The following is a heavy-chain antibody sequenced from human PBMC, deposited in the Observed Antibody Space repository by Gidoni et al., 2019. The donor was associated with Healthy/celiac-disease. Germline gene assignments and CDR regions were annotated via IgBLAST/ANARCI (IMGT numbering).Heavy chain of an antibody. CDR3: ARALAAADAFDI. CDR1: GFTVGSNS. D-gene: IGHD6-13*01. V-gene: IGHV3-53*02. CDR2: IYSGGST. Sequence: EVQLVVTGGGLIQPGGSLRLSCAASGFTVGSNSMSWVRQAPGKGMEWVSVIYSGGSTYYADSVKGRFTLSRDNSKNTLFLQMNSLRAEDTAVYYCARALAAADAFDIWGQGTMVTVSS. J-gene: IGHJ3*02.